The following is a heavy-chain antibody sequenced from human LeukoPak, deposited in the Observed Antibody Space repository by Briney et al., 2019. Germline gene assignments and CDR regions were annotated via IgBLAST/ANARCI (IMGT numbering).Heavy chain of an antibody. CDR2: ISSSSSYI. J-gene: IGHJ3*02. Sequence: PGGSLRLSCAASGFTFSSYAMHWVRQAPGKGLEWVSSISSSSSYIYYADSVKGRFTISRDNAKNSLYLQMNSLRAEDTAVYYCARYGGPVTFDIWGQGTMVTVSS. D-gene: IGHD3-10*01. V-gene: IGHV3-21*01. CDR1: GFTFSSYA. CDR3: ARYGGPVTFDI.